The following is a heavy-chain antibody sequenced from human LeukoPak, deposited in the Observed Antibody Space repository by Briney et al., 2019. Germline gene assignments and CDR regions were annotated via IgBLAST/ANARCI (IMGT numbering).Heavy chain of an antibody. CDR1: GFTFSSYA. CDR2: ISGSGDST. CDR3: AKGPSTVTTSARVYYYYGMDV. V-gene: IGHV3-23*01. J-gene: IGHJ6*02. D-gene: IGHD4-17*01. Sequence: PGGSLRLSCAASGFTFSSYAMSWVRQAPGKGLEWVSAISGSGDSTYYADSVKGRFTISRDNSKNTLYLQMNSLRAEDTAVYHCAKGPSTVTTSARVYYYYGMDVWGQGTTVTVSS.